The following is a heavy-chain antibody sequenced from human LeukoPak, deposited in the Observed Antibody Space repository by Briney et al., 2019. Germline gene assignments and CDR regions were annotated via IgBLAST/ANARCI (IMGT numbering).Heavy chain of an antibody. CDR2: INPNSGGT. CDR3: ARVGGGYDSDGAF. Sequence: RWASVKVSCKASGYTFTGYYMHWVRQAPGQGLEWMGWINPNSGGTNYAQKFQGRVTMTRDTSISTAYMELSRLRSDDTAVYYCARVGGGYDSDGAFWGQGTLVIVSS. J-gene: IGHJ4*02. D-gene: IGHD5-12*01. CDR1: GYTFTGYY. V-gene: IGHV1-2*02.